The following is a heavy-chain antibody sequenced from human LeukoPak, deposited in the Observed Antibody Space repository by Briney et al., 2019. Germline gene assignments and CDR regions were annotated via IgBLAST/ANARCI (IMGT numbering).Heavy chain of an antibody. J-gene: IGHJ4*02. Sequence: GGSLRLSCAASGFTFSSYAMHWVRQAPGKGLEWVAVISYDGSNKYYADSVKGRFTISRDNSKNTLYLQMNSLRAEDTAVYYCARPGIAGNFDYWGQGTLVTVSS. D-gene: IGHD6-13*01. CDR3: ARPGIAGNFDY. CDR1: GFTFSSYA. V-gene: IGHV3-30*04. CDR2: ISYDGSNK.